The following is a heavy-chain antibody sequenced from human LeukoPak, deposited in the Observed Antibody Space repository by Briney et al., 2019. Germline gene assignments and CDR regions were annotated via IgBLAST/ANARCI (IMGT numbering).Heavy chain of an antibody. CDR3: ARDHPYYYGSGSYYKPLDY. Sequence: GGSLRLSCVASGFTFSDYWMSWVRQAPGMGLEWVSSISSSSSYIYYADSVKGRFTISRDNAKNSLYLQMNSLRAEDTAVYYCARDHPYYYGSGSYYKPLDYWGQGTLVTVSS. V-gene: IGHV3-21*01. D-gene: IGHD3-10*01. CDR2: ISSSSSYI. J-gene: IGHJ4*02. CDR1: GFTFSDYW.